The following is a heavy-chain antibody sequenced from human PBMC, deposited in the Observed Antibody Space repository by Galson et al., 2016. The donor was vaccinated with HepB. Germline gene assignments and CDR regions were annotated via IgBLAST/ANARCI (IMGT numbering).Heavy chain of an antibody. V-gene: IGHV3-23*01. CDR3: ARERTKLEYDP. D-gene: IGHD1-1*01. Sequence: SLRLSCAASGFTFSSYAMTWVRQAPGKGLEWVSAIGGSGGSTYYADSVKGRFTIPRDNSKNTLYLQMKSLRAEDTVIYYCARERTKLEYDPWGQGTLVTVSS. J-gene: IGHJ5*02. CDR2: IGGSGGST. CDR1: GFTFSSYA.